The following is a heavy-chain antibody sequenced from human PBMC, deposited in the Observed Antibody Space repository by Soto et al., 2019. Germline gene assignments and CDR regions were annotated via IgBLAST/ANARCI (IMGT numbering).Heavy chain of an antibody. J-gene: IGHJ6*02. D-gene: IGHD3-9*01. CDR2: IIPIFGTA. Sequence: QVQLVQSGAEVKKPGSSVKVSCKASGGTFSSYAISWVRQAPGQGLERMGGIIPIFGTANYAQKFQGRVTITADESTSTAYVELSSLRSEDTAVYYCATTLYDILTGYYTTGMDVWGQGTTVTVSS. V-gene: IGHV1-69*01. CDR1: GGTFSSYA. CDR3: ATTLYDILTGYYTTGMDV.